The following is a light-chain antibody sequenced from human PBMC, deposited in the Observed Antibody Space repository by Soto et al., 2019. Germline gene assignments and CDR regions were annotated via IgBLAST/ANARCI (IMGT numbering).Light chain of an antibody. Sequence: DIVLTHSPGTLSLSPGERATLSCRASQSLTSNYLAWYQQKPGQAPRLLIYGAFSRATGTPDRFSGSATGTDFTLTISRLEPEDFAVYYCQQYGSLLLTFGQGTKEDIK. CDR3: QQYGSLLLT. CDR2: GAF. J-gene: IGKJ1*01. V-gene: IGKV3-20*01. CDR1: QSLTSNY.